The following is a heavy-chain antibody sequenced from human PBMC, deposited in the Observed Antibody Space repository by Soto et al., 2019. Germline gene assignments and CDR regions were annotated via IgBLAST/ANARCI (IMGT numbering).Heavy chain of an antibody. CDR3: ARRPQDCSGGSCHLYFHH. Sequence: SETLSLTCTVSGGSISSGDYYWSWIRQPPGKGLEWIGYIYYSGSTYYNPSLKSRVTISVDTSKNQFSLKLSSVTAADTAVYYCARRPQDCSGGSCHLYFHHWGQGTLVIVSS. V-gene: IGHV4-30-4*01. CDR1: GGSISSGDYY. D-gene: IGHD2-15*01. J-gene: IGHJ1*01. CDR2: IYYSGST.